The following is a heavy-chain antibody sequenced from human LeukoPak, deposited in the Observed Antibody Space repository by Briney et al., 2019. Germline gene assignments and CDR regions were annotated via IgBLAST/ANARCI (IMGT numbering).Heavy chain of an antibody. CDR2: LYTSGTT. CDR1: CGSTSNYF. CDR3: ARSEGSGSGAYSLDY. Sequence: PPETLSLTCTVSCGSTSNYFPSWTRQPAGKGLGWIGHLYTSGTTHYTPSLKSRVTISPDTSKSQFSLQVNSVTAADRAVCYWARSEGSGSGAYSLDYWGQGILVTVSS. V-gene: IGHV4-4*07. D-gene: IGHD3-10*01. J-gene: IGHJ4*02.